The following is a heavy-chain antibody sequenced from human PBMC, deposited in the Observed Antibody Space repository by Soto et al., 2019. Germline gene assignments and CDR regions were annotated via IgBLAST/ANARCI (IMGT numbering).Heavy chain of an antibody. CDR2: IYWDGDK. V-gene: IGHV2-5*02. Sequence: QITLKESGPTLVKPTQTLTLTCTFSGFSLSTTGEGVGWIRQPPGKALEWLALIYWDGDKHYSPSLKRRRSITRDSSKNQVVLTMTDMDPVETPTYHCALFRYGAYVMFDPWGQRTLVSASS. CDR1: GFSLSTTGEG. J-gene: IGHJ5*02. CDR3: ALFRYGAYVMFDP. D-gene: IGHD1-26*01.